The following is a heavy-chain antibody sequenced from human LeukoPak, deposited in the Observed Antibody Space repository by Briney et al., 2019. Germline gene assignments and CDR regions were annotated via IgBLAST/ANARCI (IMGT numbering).Heavy chain of an antibody. CDR2: INPNSGGT. J-gene: IGHJ4*02. Sequence: ASVTVSCKASGYTFTGYYMHWVRQAPGQGLEWMGWINPNSGGTNYAQKFQGRVTMTRDTSISTAYMELSRLRSDDTAVYYCARGPQLLWFGELSILDYWGQGTLVTVSS. CDR1: GYTFTGYY. D-gene: IGHD3-10*01. V-gene: IGHV1-2*02. CDR3: ARGPQLLWFGELSILDY.